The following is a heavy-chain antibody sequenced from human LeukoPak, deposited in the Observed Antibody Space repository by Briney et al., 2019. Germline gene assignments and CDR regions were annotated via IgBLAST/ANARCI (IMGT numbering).Heavy chain of an antibody. D-gene: IGHD2-2*02. CDR3: ARIPNCSSTSCYSSRLYYYYYGMDV. V-gene: IGHV4-30-2*01. CDR2: IYHSGST. CDR1: GGSISSGGYS. J-gene: IGHJ6*02. Sequence: SETLSLTCAVSGGSISSGGYSWSWIRQPPGKGLEWIGYIYHSGSTYYNPSLKSRVTISVDRSKNQFSLKLSSVTAADTAVYYCARIPNCSSTSCYSSRLYYYYYGMDVWGQGTTVTVSS.